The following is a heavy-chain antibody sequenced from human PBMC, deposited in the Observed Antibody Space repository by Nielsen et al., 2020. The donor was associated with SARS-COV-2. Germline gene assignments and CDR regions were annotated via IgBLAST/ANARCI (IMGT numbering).Heavy chain of an antibody. J-gene: IGHJ4*02. D-gene: IGHD3-22*01. CDR2: ISYDGSNK. V-gene: IGHV3-30*04. CDR1: GFTFSSYA. Sequence: GESLKISCAASGFTFSSYAMHWVRQAPGKGLEWVAVISYDGSNKYYADSVKGRFTISRDNSKNSLYLQMNSLRAEDTALYHCARLPGGYDSSGYPDYWGQGPLVTVSS. CDR3: ARLPGGYDSSGYPDY.